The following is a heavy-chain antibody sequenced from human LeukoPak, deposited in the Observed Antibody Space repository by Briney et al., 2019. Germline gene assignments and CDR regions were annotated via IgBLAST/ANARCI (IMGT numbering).Heavy chain of an antibody. CDR2: INSDGSST. CDR3: ASLTYYYDSSGYYGRGMDV. D-gene: IGHD3-22*01. J-gene: IGHJ6*02. CDR1: GFTFSSYW. V-gene: IGHV3-74*01. Sequence: PGGSLRLSCAASGFTFSSYWMHWVRQAPGKGLVSVSRINSDGSSTFYVDSVKGRFTISRDNAENTLYLQMNSLRAEDTAVYYCASLTYYYDSSGYYGRGMDVWGLGTTVTVSS.